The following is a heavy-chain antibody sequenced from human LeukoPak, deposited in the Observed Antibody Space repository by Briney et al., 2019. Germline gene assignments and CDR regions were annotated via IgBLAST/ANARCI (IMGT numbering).Heavy chain of an antibody. CDR2: ISGSGGST. V-gene: IGHV3-23*01. D-gene: IGHD2-2*01. Sequence: PGGSLRLSCAASGFTFSSYWMSWVRQAPGKGLEWVSAISGSGGSTYYADSVKGRFTISRDNSKNTLYLQMNSLRAEDTAVYYCAKVVVPAAIGAYYGMDVWGQGTTVTVSS. CDR3: AKVVVPAAIGAYYGMDV. CDR1: GFTFSSYW. J-gene: IGHJ6*02.